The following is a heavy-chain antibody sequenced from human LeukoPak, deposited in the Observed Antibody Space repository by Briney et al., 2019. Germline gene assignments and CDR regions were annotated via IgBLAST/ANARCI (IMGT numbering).Heavy chain of an antibody. D-gene: IGHD3-22*01. J-gene: IGHJ6*03. Sequence: GGSLRLSCAASGFTFSNYAMRWVRQAPGKGLEWVSAISGSGGSTYYADSVKGRFTISRDNSNNTVYLQMNSLRAEDTAVYYCAKGGEMIHYYYMDVWGKGTTVTVSS. CDR1: GFTFSNYA. CDR3: AKGGEMIHYYYMDV. CDR2: ISGSGGST. V-gene: IGHV3-23*01.